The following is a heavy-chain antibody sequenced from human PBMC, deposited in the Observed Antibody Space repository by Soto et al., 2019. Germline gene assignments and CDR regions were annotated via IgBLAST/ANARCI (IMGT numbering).Heavy chain of an antibody. CDR3: ARGKVAVPFPRSLYCSGGSCYSPYDY. V-gene: IGHV4-34*01. CDR1: GGSFSGYY. J-gene: IGHJ4*02. D-gene: IGHD2-15*01. CDR2: VNHSGST. Sequence: QVQLQQWGAGLLKPSETLSLTCAVYGGSFSGYYWSWIRQPPGKGLVWIGEVNHSGSTNYNPSLKSRVTISVDTSKNQFSLKLSSVTAADTAVYYCARGKVAVPFPRSLYCSGGSCYSPYDYWGQGTLVTVSS.